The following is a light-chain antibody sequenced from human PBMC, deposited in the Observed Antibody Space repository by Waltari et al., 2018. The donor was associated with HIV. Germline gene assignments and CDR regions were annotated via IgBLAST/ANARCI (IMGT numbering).Light chain of an antibody. CDR1: NIATKS. V-gene: IGLV3-21*04. CDR3: QVWDSYNDHVV. CDR2: YDV. J-gene: IGLJ3*02. Sequence: SYVLTQAPSVSVAPGKTARITCDGNNIATKSVHWYQARPGQAPVLLTYYDVDRPSGIPERFSGSNSGNTATLSISGVEAGDEADYFCQVWDSYNDHVVFGGGTKLTVL.